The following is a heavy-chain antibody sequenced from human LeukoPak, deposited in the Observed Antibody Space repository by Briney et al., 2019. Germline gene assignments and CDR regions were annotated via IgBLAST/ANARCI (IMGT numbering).Heavy chain of an antibody. J-gene: IGHJ4*02. V-gene: IGHV1-46*01. CDR1: GYTFTSYY. CDR2: INPSGGST. Sequence: ASVKVSCKASGYTFTSYYMPWVRQAPGQGLEWMGIINPSGGSTSYTQKFQGRVTMTMDMATSTVYMELSSLRSEDTAVYYCARVGGSPGMFFDYWGQGTLVTVSS. CDR3: ARVGGSPGMFFDY. D-gene: IGHD2-15*01.